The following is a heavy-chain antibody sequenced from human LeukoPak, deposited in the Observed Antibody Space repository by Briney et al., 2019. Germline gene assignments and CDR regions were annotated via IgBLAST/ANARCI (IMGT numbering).Heavy chain of an antibody. CDR3: ARSTAAGTYYYYYGMDV. CDR2: INPNSGGT. CDR1: GYTFTGYY. J-gene: IGHJ6*02. D-gene: IGHD6-13*01. Sequence: ASVKVSCKASGYTFTGYYMHWVRQAPGQGLAWMGWINPNSGGTNYAQKFQGRVTMTRDTSISTAYMELSRLRSDDTAVYYCARSTAAGTYYYYYGMDVWGQGTTVTVSS. V-gene: IGHV1-2*02.